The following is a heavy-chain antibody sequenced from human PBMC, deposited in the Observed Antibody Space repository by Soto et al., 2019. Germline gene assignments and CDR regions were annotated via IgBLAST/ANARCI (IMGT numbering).Heavy chain of an antibody. CDR2: ISGSGGST. CDR1: GFTFSSYA. D-gene: IGHD3-22*01. CDR3: AKVRTYYYDSSGHIQH. J-gene: IGHJ1*01. V-gene: IGHV3-23*01. Sequence: GGSLRLSCAASGFTFSSYAMSWVRQAPGKGLEWVSAISGSGGSTYYADSVKGRFTISRDNSKNTLYLQMNSLRAEDTAVYYCAKVRTYYYDSSGHIQHWGQGTLVTVSS.